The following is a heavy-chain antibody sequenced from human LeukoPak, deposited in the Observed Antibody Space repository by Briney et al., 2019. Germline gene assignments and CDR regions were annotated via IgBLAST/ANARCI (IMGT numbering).Heavy chain of an antibody. CDR1: GGTFSSYA. J-gene: IGHJ4*02. CDR2: IIPIFGTA. CDR3: ASPGYSSGWYNLHFDY. Sequence: SVKVSCKASGGTFSSYAIGWVRQAPGQGLEWMGGIIPIFGTANYAQKFQGRVTITADKSTSTAYMELSSLRSEDTAVYYCASPGYSSGWYNLHFDYWGQGTLVTVSS. D-gene: IGHD6-19*01. V-gene: IGHV1-69*06.